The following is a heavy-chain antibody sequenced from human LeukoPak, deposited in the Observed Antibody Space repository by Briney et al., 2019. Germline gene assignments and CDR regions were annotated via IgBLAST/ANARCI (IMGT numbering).Heavy chain of an antibody. J-gene: IGHJ1*01. D-gene: IGHD6-13*01. V-gene: IGHV1-18*03. Sequence: GASVKVSCKASGYTFTSYGISWVRQAPGQGLEWMGWISAYNGNTNYAQKLQGRVTMTTDTSTSTAYMELSSLRSEDMAVYYCARGPGIAAAGTSRFGYFQHWGQGTLVTVSS. CDR3: ARGPGIAAAGTSRFGYFQH. CDR2: ISAYNGNT. CDR1: GYTFTSYG.